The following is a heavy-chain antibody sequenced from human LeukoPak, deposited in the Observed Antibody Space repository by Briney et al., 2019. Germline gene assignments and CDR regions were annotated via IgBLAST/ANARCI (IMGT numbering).Heavy chain of an antibody. J-gene: IGHJ3*01. D-gene: IGHD1-14*01. CDR3: VVVVEPPESYGFDV. CDR2: INADGSTA. V-gene: IGHV3-74*01. CDR1: GFTFGNSW. Sequence: PGGSLRLSCAASGFTFGNSWVHWVRQAPGKGLVWVSLINADGSTATYADSVKGRFTISRDNARNTLSMQMNSLTIEDTAVYYCVVVVEPPESYGFDVWGQGTMITVSS.